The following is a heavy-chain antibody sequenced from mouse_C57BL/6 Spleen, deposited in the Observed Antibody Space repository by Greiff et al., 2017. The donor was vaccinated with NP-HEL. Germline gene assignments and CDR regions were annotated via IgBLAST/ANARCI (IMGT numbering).Heavy chain of an antibody. D-gene: IGHD1-1*01. CDR3: ARSGGSSYWYFDV. CDR1: GYTFTSYD. V-gene: IGHV1-85*01. Sequence: VQLVESGPELVKPGASVKLSCKASGYTFTSYDINWVKQRPGQGLEWIGWIYPRDGSTKYNEKFKGKATLTVDTSSSTAYMELHSLTSEDSAVYVCARSGGSSYWYFDVWGTGTTVTVSS. CDR2: IYPRDGST. J-gene: IGHJ1*03.